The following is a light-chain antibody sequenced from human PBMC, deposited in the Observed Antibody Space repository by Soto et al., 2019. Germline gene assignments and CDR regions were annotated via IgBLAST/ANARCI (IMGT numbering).Light chain of an antibody. Sequence: LTQSPFNVSLSPGERATISCRASQSVSSFLAWYQQKPGQAPRLLIYDASKRATGIPARFSGSGSGTDFTLTISSLEPEDVAVYYCQHRTNGPLTFGGGTKV. CDR3: QHRTNGPLT. V-gene: IGKV3-11*01. CDR2: DAS. CDR1: QSVSSF. J-gene: IGKJ4*01.